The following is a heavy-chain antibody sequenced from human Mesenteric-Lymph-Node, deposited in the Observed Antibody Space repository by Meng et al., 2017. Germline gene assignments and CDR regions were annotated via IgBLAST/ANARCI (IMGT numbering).Heavy chain of an antibody. Sequence: GSLRLSCDVSAFSISSGYYWGWIRQPPGKGLEWIGSIYHSGTTNYNPSLKSRVSISVDTSKNQFSLKLSSVTAADTAVYYCARAPRTYCSSTSCLYYYYGMDVWGQGTTVTVSS. D-gene: IGHD2-2*01. J-gene: IGHJ6*02. V-gene: IGHV4-38-2*01. CDR3: ARAPRTYCSSTSCLYYYYGMDV. CDR1: AFSISSGYY. CDR2: IYHSGTT.